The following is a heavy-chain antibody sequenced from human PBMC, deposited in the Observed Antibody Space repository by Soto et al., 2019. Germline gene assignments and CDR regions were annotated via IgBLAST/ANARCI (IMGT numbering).Heavy chain of an antibody. D-gene: IGHD5-18*01. CDR1: GGSISSGGYY. CDR2: IYYSGTT. Sequence: PSETLSLTCTVSGGSISSGGYYWSWFRQLPGKGLEWIGDIYYSGTTYHNPSLRSRLTISGDASKNQFSLKLSSVTDADTALYYCARGGGYSYGPYDFAYWGQGTLVTVSS. J-gene: IGHJ4*02. V-gene: IGHV4-31*03. CDR3: ARGGGYSYGPYDFAY.